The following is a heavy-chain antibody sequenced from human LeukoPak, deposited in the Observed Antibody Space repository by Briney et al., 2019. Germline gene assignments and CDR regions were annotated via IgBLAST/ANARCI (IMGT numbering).Heavy chain of an antibody. CDR3: ARGGCSSTSCYPPPPNWFDP. V-gene: IGHV1-18*01. CDR2: ISAYNGNT. CDR1: GYTFISYG. J-gene: IGHJ5*02. Sequence: GASVKVSCKASGYTFISYGISWVRQAPGQGLEWMGWISAYNGNTNYAQKLQGRVTMTTDTSTSTAYMELRSLRSDDTAVYYCARGGCSSTSCYPPPPNWFDPWGQGTLVTVSS. D-gene: IGHD2-2*01.